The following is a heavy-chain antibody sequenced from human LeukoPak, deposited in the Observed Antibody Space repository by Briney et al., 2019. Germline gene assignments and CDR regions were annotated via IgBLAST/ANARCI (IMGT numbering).Heavy chain of an antibody. D-gene: IGHD6-19*01. V-gene: IGHV3-30*03. Sequence: PGGSLRLSCAASGFALSSNGMDWVRQAPGKGLEWVAFISYDGSNKYYADSVKGRFTISRDNSKNTLYLQMNSLRAEDTAVYYCASPSSGQSFDIWGQGTMVTVSS. CDR2: ISYDGSNK. J-gene: IGHJ3*02. CDR1: GFALSSNG. CDR3: ASPSSGQSFDI.